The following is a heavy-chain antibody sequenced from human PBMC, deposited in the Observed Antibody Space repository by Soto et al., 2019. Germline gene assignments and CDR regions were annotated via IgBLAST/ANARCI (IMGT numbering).Heavy chain of an antibody. CDR3: ARSQRITIFGVVIIQPKSPYYMDV. D-gene: IGHD3-3*01. V-gene: IGHV4-34*01. CDR1: GGSFSGYY. J-gene: IGHJ6*03. Sequence: PSETLSLTCAVYGGSFSGYYWSWTRQPPGKGLEWIGEINHSGSTNYNPSLKSRDTISVDTSKNQFSLKLSSVTAADTAVYYCARSQRITIFGVVIIQPKSPYYMDVWGKGTTVTVSS. CDR2: INHSGST.